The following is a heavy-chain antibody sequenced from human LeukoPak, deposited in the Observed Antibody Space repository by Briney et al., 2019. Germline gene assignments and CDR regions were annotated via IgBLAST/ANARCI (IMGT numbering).Heavy chain of an antibody. J-gene: IGHJ4*02. V-gene: IGHV2-5*02. CDR2: IYYDNDK. CDR1: GFSFSTYGVG. Sequence: SGPTLVNPTQTLTLTCTFSGFSFSTYGVGVGWIRQSPGRALEWLAVIYYDNDKRYSPSLRSRVTITKDTSKNQVVLTLTNMDPVDTATYYCAHRRRYDGAWNQGYFDFWGQGTLVTVSS. CDR3: AHRRRYDGAWNQGYFDF. D-gene: IGHD1-1*01.